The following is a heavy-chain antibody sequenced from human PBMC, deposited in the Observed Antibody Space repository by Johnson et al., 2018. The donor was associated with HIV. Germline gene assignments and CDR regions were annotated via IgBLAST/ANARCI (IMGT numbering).Heavy chain of an antibody. D-gene: IGHD3-3*01. CDR1: RFTFSSYA. CDR3: ARGRMHFLEGGAFDI. V-gene: IGHV3-30-3*01. CDR2: ISYDGSNE. J-gene: IGHJ3*02. Sequence: VQLVESGGGVVQPGRSLRLSCAASRFTFSSYAMHWVRQAPGKGLEWVAVISYDGSNEYFADSVKGRFTISRDNSNNTLYLQMNSLRTEDTAVYHCARGRMHFLEGGAFDIWGQGTMVTVSS.